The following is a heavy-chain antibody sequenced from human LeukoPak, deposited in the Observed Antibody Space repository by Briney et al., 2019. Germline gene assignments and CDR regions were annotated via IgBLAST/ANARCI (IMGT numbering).Heavy chain of an antibody. CDR2: INTGNGNT. D-gene: IGHD1-1*01. Sequence: ASVKVSCKASGYTFTSYAMHWVRQAPGQRLEWMGWINTGNGNTKYSQKFQGRVTITRDTSASTAYMELSRLRSADTAVYFCARERDDDPFDIWGQGTLVIVSS. CDR1: GYTFTSYA. J-gene: IGHJ3*02. CDR3: ARERDDDPFDI. V-gene: IGHV1-3*04.